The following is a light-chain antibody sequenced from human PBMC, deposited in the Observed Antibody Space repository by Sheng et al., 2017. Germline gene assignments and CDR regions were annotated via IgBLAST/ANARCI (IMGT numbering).Light chain of an antibody. V-gene: IGKV3-15*01. J-gene: IGKJ4*01. CDR1: QNIDST. Sequence: EIVMTQSPATLSVSPGERATLSCRASQNIDSTLAWYQQKPGQAPRLLIYGASTRATGIPARFSGSGFGTEYSLTISSLQSEDFAVYFCQQYIRWPLTFGGGTKVEIK. CDR2: GAS. CDR3: QQYIRWPLT.